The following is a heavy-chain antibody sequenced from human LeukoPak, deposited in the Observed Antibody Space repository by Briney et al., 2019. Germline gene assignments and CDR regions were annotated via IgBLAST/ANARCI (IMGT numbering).Heavy chain of an antibody. J-gene: IGHJ5*02. CDR3: ARELGYCSGGSCPRGWFDP. Sequence: SETLSLTCTVSGGSISSSSYYWGWIRQPPGKGLEWIGSIYYSGSTYYNPSLKSRVTISVDRSKNQFSLKLSSVTAADTAVYYCARELGYCSGGSCPRGWFDPWGQGTLVTVSS. CDR1: GGSISSSSYY. V-gene: IGHV4-39*07. D-gene: IGHD2-15*01. CDR2: IYYSGST.